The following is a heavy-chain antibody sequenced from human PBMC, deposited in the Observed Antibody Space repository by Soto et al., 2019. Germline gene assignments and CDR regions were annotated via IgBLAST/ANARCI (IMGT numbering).Heavy chain of an antibody. CDR3: ARNYGGNVDY. V-gene: IGHV4-59*08. D-gene: IGHD4-17*01. Sequence: QVQLQESGPGLVRPSETLSLTCTVSGGSISSYYWSWIRQPPGKGLEWIGYIYYSGGANYNPSLKSRVTISVHTSKNQFSLKLSSATAADTAVYYCARNYGGNVDYWGQGTLVTVSS. CDR2: IYYSGGA. CDR1: GGSISSYY. J-gene: IGHJ4*02.